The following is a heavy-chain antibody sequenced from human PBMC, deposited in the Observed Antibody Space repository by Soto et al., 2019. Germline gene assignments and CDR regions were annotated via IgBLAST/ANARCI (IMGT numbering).Heavy chain of an antibody. Sequence: QVQLQESGPGLVKPSQTLSLTCTVSGGSISSGGYYWSWIRQHPGKGLEYIGYIYYSGSTYYNPSLQSRVAISVDTSTNQSSLLLTSVPAADTAVYYCAAEVGFGPLFDYWGQGTLVTVSS. J-gene: IGHJ4*02. CDR1: GGSISSGGYY. V-gene: IGHV4-31*03. CDR2: IYYSGST. CDR3: AAEVGFGPLFDY. D-gene: IGHD3-3*01.